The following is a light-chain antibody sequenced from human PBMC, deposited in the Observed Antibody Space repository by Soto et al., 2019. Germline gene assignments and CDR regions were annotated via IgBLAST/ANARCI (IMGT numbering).Light chain of an antibody. CDR2: KAS. V-gene: IGKV1-5*03. CDR3: QQYDRDPFT. J-gene: IGKJ3*01. CDR1: QSIGSW. Sequence: DIPMTHSPSTLSASVGDRVTITCRASQSIGSWLAWYLQKPGKAPELLICKASNLERGVPTRFSGSGSGTEFTLTIDSLQPDDFAIYYCQQYDRDPFTFGPGTKVDFK.